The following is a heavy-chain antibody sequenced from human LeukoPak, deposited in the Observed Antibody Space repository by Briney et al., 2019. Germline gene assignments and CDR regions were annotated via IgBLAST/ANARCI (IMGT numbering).Heavy chain of an antibody. CDR2: INDSGNI. D-gene: IGHD2-15*01. CDR3: ARHGGDYCSGGRCPYYYYYMDV. Sequence: SETLPLTCAVYGGSFSGYYWSWIRQPPGKGLEWIGEINDSGNINYNPSLKSRVTISVDTSKNQFSLRLRSVTAADTAVYYCARHGGDYCSGGRCPYYYYYMDVWGNGTTVTVSS. V-gene: IGHV4-34*01. J-gene: IGHJ6*03. CDR1: GGSFSGYY.